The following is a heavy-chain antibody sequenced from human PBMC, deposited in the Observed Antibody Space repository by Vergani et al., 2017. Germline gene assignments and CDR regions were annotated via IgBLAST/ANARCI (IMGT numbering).Heavy chain of an antibody. J-gene: IGHJ4*02. Sequence: EVQLVESGGGLVQPGGSLRLSCAASGFTFSSYWMSWVRQAPGKGLEWVANIKQDGSEKYYVDSVKGRFTISRDNSKNTLYLQMNSLRAEDTAVYYCARDPVNYYDSSGYFDYWGQGTLVTVSS. CDR1: GFTFSSYW. V-gene: IGHV3-7*01. CDR2: IKQDGSEK. CDR3: ARDPVNYYDSSGYFDY. D-gene: IGHD3-22*01.